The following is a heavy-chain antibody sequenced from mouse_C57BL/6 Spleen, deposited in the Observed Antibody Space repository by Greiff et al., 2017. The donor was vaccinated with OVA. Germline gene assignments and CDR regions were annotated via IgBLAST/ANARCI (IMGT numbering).Heavy chain of an antibody. CDR2: ISSGGSYT. V-gene: IGHV5-6*01. Sequence: EVKLVESGGDLVKPGGSLKLSRAASGFTFSSYGMSWVRQTPDKRLEWVATISSGGSYTYYPDSVKGRFTISRDNAKNTLYLQMSSLKSEDTAMYYCARDEIRRGDWYFDVWGTGTTVTVSS. D-gene: IGHD2-12*01. CDR1: GFTFSSYG. J-gene: IGHJ1*03. CDR3: ARDEIRRGDWYFDV.